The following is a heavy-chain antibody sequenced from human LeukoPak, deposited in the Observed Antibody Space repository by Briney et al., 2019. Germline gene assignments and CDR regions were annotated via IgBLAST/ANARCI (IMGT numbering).Heavy chain of an antibody. CDR2: ISYDGSNK. J-gene: IGHJ4*02. V-gene: IGHV3-30*19. CDR3: AKPNPNYGSGSYPQYYFDY. Sequence: GGSLRLSCAASGFVFSTYGMHWVRQAPGKGLEWVAVISYDGSNKYYADSVKGRFTISRDNSKNTLYLQMNSLRAEDTAVYYCAKPNPNYGSGSYPQYYFDYWGQGTLVTVSS. D-gene: IGHD3-10*01. CDR1: GFVFSTYG.